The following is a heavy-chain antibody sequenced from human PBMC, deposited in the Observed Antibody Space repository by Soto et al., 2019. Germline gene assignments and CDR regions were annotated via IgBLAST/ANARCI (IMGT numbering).Heavy chain of an antibody. CDR1: GFSFSAFS. D-gene: IGHD2-2*02. J-gene: IGHJ3*01. CDR2: ISSTSNTI. CDR3: AREGGRHCSPTRCYNAFDV. Sequence: GGSLRLSCTSSGFSFSAFSMNWVRQAPGRGLEWVSYISSTSNTIYYADSVKGRFTISRDNAKNSLPLQMDSLRDEDTAVYYCAREGGRHCSPTRCYNAFDVWGQGTMVTVSS. V-gene: IGHV3-48*02.